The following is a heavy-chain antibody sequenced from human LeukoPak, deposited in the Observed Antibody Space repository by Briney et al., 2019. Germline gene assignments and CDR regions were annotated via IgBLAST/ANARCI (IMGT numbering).Heavy chain of an antibody. CDR2: IYYSGST. CDR3: ARRGGYDFSYDY. J-gene: IGHJ4*02. Sequence: SETLSLTCTVPGGSISSNIYYSGWIRQPPGKGLEWIGDIYYSGSTYYNPSLKSRVTISVDTSKNQFSLKLSSVTTADTAVYYCARRGGYDFSYDYWGQGILVTVSS. CDR1: GGSISSNIYY. D-gene: IGHD5-12*01. V-gene: IGHV4-39*01.